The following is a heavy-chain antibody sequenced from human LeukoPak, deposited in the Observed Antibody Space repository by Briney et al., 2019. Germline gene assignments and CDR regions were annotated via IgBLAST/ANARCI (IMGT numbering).Heavy chain of an antibody. D-gene: IGHD4/OR15-4a*01. CDR3: ARDPAKDTRGWFDP. CDR2: ISAYNGNT. Sequence: GASVKVTCKASGYTFTSYGMSWVRQAPGQGLEWMGWISAYNGNTNYAQKLQGRVTMTTDTSTSTAYMELRSLRSDDTAVYYCARDPAKDTRGWFDPWGQGTLVTVSS. V-gene: IGHV1-18*01. CDR1: GYTFTSYG. J-gene: IGHJ5*02.